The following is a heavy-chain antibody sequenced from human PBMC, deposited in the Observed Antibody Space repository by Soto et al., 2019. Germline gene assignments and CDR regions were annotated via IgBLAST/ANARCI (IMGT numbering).Heavy chain of an antibody. CDR1: GFSFSSYA. CDR2: ISWNSGSI. Sequence: GGSLRLSCAASGFSFSSYAMTWVRQAPGKGLEWVSGISWNSGSIGYADSVKGRFTISRDNAKNSLYLQMNSLRAEDTALYYCAKDISGYCSGGSCLGGAFDIWGQGTMVTVSS. D-gene: IGHD2-15*01. V-gene: IGHV3-9*01. J-gene: IGHJ3*02. CDR3: AKDISGYCSGGSCLGGAFDI.